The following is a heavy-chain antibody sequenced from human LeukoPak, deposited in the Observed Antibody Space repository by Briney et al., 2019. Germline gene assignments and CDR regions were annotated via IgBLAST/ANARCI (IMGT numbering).Heavy chain of an antibody. J-gene: IGHJ4*02. V-gene: IGHV1-2*02. Sequence: ASVKVSCKASGYTFTGYYMHWVRQASGQGLEWMGWISAYTDKTNYAQKFQGRVTMTRDTSTSTVYMELSSLRSEDTAVYYCARIAAGDGYAFDYWGQGTLVTVSS. CDR1: GYTFTGYY. CDR3: ARIAAGDGYAFDY. D-gene: IGHD6-13*01. CDR2: ISAYTDKT.